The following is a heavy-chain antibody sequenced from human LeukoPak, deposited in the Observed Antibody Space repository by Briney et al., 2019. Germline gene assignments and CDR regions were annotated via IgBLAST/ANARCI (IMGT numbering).Heavy chain of an antibody. D-gene: IGHD2-2*01. Sequence: GRSLRLSCAASGFTFSSYGMHWVRQAPGKGLEWVAVISYDGSNKYYADSVKGRFTISRDNAKNTLYLQMNSLRAEDTAVYYCARDLRSTSCYCSWFDPWGQGTLVTVSS. CDR3: ARDLRSTSCYCSWFDP. V-gene: IGHV3-30*03. CDR2: ISYDGSNK. J-gene: IGHJ5*02. CDR1: GFTFSSYG.